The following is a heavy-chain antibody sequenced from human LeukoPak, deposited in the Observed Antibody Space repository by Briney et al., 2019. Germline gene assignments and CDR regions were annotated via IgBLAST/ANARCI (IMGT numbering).Heavy chain of an antibody. D-gene: IGHD3-22*01. CDR2: IYPGDSDT. V-gene: IGHV5-51*01. CDR1: GSLFSNSW. J-gene: IGHJ3*02. Sequence: GESLKISCKGSGSLFSNSWIGWVRQMPGKGLEWMGIIYPGDSDTRYSPSFQGQVTISADKSISTAYLQWSSLKASDTAIYYCVRLGVDNAFDIWAQGTMVTVSS. CDR3: VRLGVDNAFDI.